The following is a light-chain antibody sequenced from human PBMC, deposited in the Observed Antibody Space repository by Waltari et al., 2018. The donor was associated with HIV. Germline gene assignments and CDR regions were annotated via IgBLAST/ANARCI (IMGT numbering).Light chain of an antibody. J-gene: IGKJ3*01. V-gene: IGKV3-15*01. Sequence: DIVMTQSPAPLSVSPGERATLSCRASQSVSSNLAWYQQKPGQAPRLLIYGASTRATGIPARFSGSGSGTEFTLTISSLQSEDFAVYYCQQYNNWPPLFTFGPGTKVDIK. CDR3: QQYNNWPPLFT. CDR1: QSVSSN. CDR2: GAS.